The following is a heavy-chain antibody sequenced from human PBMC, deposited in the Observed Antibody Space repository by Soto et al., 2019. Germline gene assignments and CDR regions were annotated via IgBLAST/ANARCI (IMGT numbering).Heavy chain of an antibody. D-gene: IGHD3-22*01. J-gene: IGHJ6*02. CDR1: AYTFTNYW. CDR3: ARLYYYDSSGQSKSPIKPGMDV. Sequence: GESLKISCKGSAYTFTNYWLAWVRQMPGKGLEWMGIIYPGDSDTRYSPSFQGQVTISADKSISTAYLQWSSLKASDTAMYYCARLYYYDSSGQSKSPIKPGMDVWGQGTTVTVSS. V-gene: IGHV5-51*01. CDR2: IYPGDSDT.